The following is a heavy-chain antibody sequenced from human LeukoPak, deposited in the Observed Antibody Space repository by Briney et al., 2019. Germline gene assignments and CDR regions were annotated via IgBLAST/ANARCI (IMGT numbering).Heavy chain of an antibody. CDR3: ARDCSGGSCSSDKYYFYALEV. J-gene: IGHJ6*02. V-gene: IGHV1-18*01. Sequence: GASVKVSCKASGYTFITYGISWVRQAPGQGLEWVGWISAYNGDTKYAQKVQGRVTLTTDTSTSTAYLELRSLRSDDTAQYYCARDCSGGSCSSDKYYFYALEVWGQGTAVTVSS. CDR2: ISAYNGDT. CDR1: GYTFITYG. D-gene: IGHD2-15*01.